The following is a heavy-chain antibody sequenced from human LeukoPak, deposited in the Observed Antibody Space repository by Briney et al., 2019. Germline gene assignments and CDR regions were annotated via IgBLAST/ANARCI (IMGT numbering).Heavy chain of an antibody. CDR1: GGSFSGYY. D-gene: IGHD6-6*01. CDR3: ARDREGARPDLPSFFY. V-gene: IGHV4-34*01. J-gene: IGHJ4*02. CDR2: INHSGST. Sequence: PSETLSLTCAVYGGSFSGYYWSWIRQPPGKGLEWTGEINHSGSTNYNPSLKSRVTISVDTSKNQFSLKLSSVTAADTAVYYCARDREGARPDLPSFFYWGQGTLVTVSS.